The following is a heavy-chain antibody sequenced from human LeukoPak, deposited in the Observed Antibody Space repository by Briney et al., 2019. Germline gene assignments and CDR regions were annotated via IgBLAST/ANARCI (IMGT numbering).Heavy chain of an antibody. CDR2: ISGSGNDI. Sequence: LSLTCTVSGGSISSYYWSWIRQPPGKGLEWVSYISGSGNDISYADSVKGRFTISRDNAKGSLYLQMNSLRAADTAVYYCGTHAGRTGSDDWGQGTLVTVSS. CDR3: GTHAGRTGSDD. CDR1: GGSISSYY. J-gene: IGHJ4*02. D-gene: IGHD3/OR15-3a*01. V-gene: IGHV3-11*01.